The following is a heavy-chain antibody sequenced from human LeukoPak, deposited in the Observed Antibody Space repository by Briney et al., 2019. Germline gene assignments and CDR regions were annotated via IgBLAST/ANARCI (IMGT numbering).Heavy chain of an antibody. CDR1: GGTFSSYA. CDR2: IIPILGIA. CDR3: AVGEEGGGNSDY. J-gene: IGHJ4*02. Sequence: GASVKVSCKASGGTFSSYAISWVRQAPGQGLEWMGRIIPILGIANYAQKFQGRVTITADKSTSTAYMELSSLRSEDTAVYYCAVGEEGGGNSDYWGQGTLVTVSS. V-gene: IGHV1-69*04. D-gene: IGHD4-23*01.